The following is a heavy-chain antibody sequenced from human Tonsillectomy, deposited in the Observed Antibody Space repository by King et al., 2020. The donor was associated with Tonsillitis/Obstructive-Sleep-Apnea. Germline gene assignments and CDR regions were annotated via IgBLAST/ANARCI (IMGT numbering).Heavy chain of an antibody. Sequence: VQLVESGGGLVQPGGSLRLSCAASGFTFSSYAMSWVRQAPGKGLEWVSAISGSGGSTYYADSVKGRFTISRDNSKNTLYRQMNSLRAEDTAVYYCAKIGKGDYYYYYYMDVWGKGTTVTVSS. V-gene: IGHV3-23*04. J-gene: IGHJ6*03. CDR3: AKIGKGDYYYYYYMDV. CDR2: ISGSGGST. CDR1: GFTFSSYA.